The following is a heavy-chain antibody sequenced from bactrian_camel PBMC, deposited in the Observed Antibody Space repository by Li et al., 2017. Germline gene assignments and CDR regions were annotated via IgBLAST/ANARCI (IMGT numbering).Heavy chain of an antibody. Sequence: HVQLVESGGGSVQAGGSRRLSCVASGYTLPMYMAWFRRLPGQEREGVAAIGGDGRTNYADSVKGRFTNSKDNAKNTLYLQMNSLKPEDTAMYYCAVRLNSGCPVFAKDFAYWGQGTQVTVS. CDR3: AVRLNSGCPVFAKDFAY. J-gene: IGHJ6*01. D-gene: IGHD1*01. V-gene: IGHV3S55*01. CDR1: GYTLPMY. CDR2: IGGDGRT.